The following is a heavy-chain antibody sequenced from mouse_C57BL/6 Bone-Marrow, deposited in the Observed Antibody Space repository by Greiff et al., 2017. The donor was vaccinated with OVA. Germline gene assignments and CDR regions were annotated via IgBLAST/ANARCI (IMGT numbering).Heavy chain of an antibody. CDR2: IDPSDSET. Sequence: VKLQQPGAELVRPGSSVKLSCKASGYTFTSYWMHWVKQRPIQGLEWIGNIDPSDSETHYNQKFKDKATLTVDKSSSTAYMQLSSLTSEDSAVYYCASSSYVDYYAMDYWGQGTSVTVSS. CDR1: GYTFTSYW. CDR3: ASSSYVDYYAMDY. V-gene: IGHV1-52*01. J-gene: IGHJ4*01. D-gene: IGHD1-1*01.